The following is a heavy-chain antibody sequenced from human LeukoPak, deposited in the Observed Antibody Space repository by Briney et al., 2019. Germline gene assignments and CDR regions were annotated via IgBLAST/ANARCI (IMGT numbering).Heavy chain of an antibody. D-gene: IGHD2-2*01. J-gene: IGHJ3*02. Sequence: SETLSLTCTVSGGSISSYYWSWIRQPRGKGLEWIGYIYYSRGTNYNPSLKSRVTISVDTSKNQFSLKLSSVTAADTAVYYCARCQTQYLDAFDIWGQGTMVTVSS. V-gene: IGHV4-59*01. CDR3: ARCQTQYLDAFDI. CDR2: IYYSRGT. CDR1: GGSISSYY.